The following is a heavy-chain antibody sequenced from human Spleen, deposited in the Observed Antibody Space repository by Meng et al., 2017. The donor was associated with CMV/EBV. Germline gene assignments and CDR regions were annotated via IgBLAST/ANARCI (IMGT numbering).Heavy chain of an antibody. V-gene: IGHV4-39*07. CDR3: ARVWSYYLDGFDM. CDR2: IYYTGTT. D-gene: IGHD3-10*01. J-gene: IGHJ3*02. Sequence: SETLSLTCTVSGGPISSSSYHWDWIRQPPGKGLEWIGNIYYTGTTYYISSLKSRVSISVDTSKNQFSLKLTSVTAADTAVYYCARVWSYYLDGFDMWGQGTMVTVSS. CDR1: GGPISSSSYH.